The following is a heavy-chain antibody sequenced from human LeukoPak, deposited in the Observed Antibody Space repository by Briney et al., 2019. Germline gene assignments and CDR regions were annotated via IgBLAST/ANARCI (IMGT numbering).Heavy chain of an antibody. J-gene: IGHJ4*02. V-gene: IGHV3-74*01. CDR1: GFTFSSYW. CDR2: INGDGSNT. Sequence: GGSLRLSCAASGFTFSSYWMHWVRQAPGKGLVWVSRINGDGSNTGYAESVKGRFTISRDNAKNTLYLQMNSLRAEDTAVYYCVRAYDFWSQGTLVTVSS. CDR3: VRAYDF. D-gene: IGHD3-3*01.